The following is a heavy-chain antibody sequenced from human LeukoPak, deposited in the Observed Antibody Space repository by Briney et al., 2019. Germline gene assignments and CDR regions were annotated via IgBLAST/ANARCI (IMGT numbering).Heavy chain of an antibody. D-gene: IGHD3-10*01. J-gene: IGHJ6*02. CDR2: MNPNSGNT. CDR1: GYTFTSYD. Sequence: GASVKVSCKASGYTFTSYDISWVRQATGQGLEWMGWMNPNSGNTGYAQKFQGRVTMTRNTSISTAYMELSSLRSEDTAVYYCARGNDYGSGSYYYYYYGMDVWGQGTTVTVSS. CDR3: ARGNDYGSGSYYYYYYGMDV. V-gene: IGHV1-8*01.